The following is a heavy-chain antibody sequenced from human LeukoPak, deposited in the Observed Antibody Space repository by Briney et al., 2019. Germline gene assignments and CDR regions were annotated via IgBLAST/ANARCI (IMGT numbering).Heavy chain of an antibody. CDR3: ARDFDY. CDR1: GFTVSSNY. J-gene: IGHJ4*02. V-gene: IGHV3-48*01. Sequence: GGSLRLSCAASGFTVSSNYMSWVRQAPGKGLEWVSYISSSSSTIYYADSVKGRFTISRDNAKNSLYLQMNSLRAEDTAVYYCARDFDYWGQGTLVTVSS. CDR2: ISSSSSTI.